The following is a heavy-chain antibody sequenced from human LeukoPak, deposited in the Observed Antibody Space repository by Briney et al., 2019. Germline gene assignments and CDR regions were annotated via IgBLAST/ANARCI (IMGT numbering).Heavy chain of an antibody. CDR1: GYTFTSYG. D-gene: IGHD5-18*01. J-gene: IGHJ4*02. V-gene: IGHV1-18*01. CDR2: ISAYNGNT. CDR3: ARDTAMVKGDY. Sequence: VASVKVSCKASGYTFTSYGISWVRQAPGQGLEWMGWISAYNGNTNYAQKLQGRVTMTTNTSPSPAYMELRSLRSDATAVYYCARDTAMVKGDYWGQGTLVTVSS.